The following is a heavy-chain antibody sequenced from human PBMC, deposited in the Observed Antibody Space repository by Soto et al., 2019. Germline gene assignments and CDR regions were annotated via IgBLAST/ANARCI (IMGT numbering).Heavy chain of an antibody. CDR2: IYYSGST. Sequence: SETLSLTCTVSGGSISSYYWSWIRQPPGKGLEWIGYIYYSGSTNYNPSLKSRVTISVDTSKNQFSLKLSSVTAADTAVYYCARPPKGTNFDYWGQGTLVTVSS. V-gene: IGHV4-59*08. CDR1: GGSISSYY. D-gene: IGHD2-8*01. J-gene: IGHJ4*02. CDR3: ARPPKGTNFDY.